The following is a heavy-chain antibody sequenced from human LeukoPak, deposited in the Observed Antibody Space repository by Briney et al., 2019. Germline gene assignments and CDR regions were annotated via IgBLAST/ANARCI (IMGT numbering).Heavy chain of an antibody. CDR1: GYTFTGYY. J-gene: IGHJ6*02. CDR2: INPNSGGT. V-gene: IGHV1-2*02. CDR3: ARVFGSGRYGHYYYYGMDV. D-gene: IGHD6-19*01. Sequence: ASVKVSCKASGYTFTGYYMHWVRQAPGQGLEWMGWINPNSGGTNYAQKFQGRVTMTRDTSISTAYMELSRPRSDDTAVYYCARVFGSGRYGHYYYYGMDVWGQGTTVTVSS.